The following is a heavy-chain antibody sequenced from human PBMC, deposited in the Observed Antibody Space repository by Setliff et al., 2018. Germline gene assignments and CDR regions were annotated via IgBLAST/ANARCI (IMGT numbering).Heavy chain of an antibody. J-gene: IGHJ4*02. CDR1: GFTFSDHY. D-gene: IGHD2-2*01. CDR3: ASYCSSTSCPFDY. Sequence: PGGSLRLSCAASGFTFSDHYMTWIRQAPGKGLEWVSYIGSSGSTTLYADSVRGRFSISRDNIKNSLYLQMNSLRSEDTAVYYCASYCSSTSCPFDYWGQGTLVTVSS. V-gene: IGHV3-11*01. CDR2: IGSSGSTT.